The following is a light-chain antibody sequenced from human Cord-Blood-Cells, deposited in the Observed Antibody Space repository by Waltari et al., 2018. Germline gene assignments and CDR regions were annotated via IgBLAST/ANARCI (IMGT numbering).Light chain of an antibody. J-gene: IGKJ4*01. CDR2: AAS. CDR1: QSISSY. Sequence: DIQMTQSPSSLSASVGDRVTITCRASQSISSYLNWYQQKPGKAPKLLIYAASSLQSGVPSRFSGSGSGTDFTLTISSLQPEDFAIYYCQQSYSTPPKLTFGGGTKVDIK. V-gene: IGKV1-39*01. CDR3: QQSYSTPPKLT.